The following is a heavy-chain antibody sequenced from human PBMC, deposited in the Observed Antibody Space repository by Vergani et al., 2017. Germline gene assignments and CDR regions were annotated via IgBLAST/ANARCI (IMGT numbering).Heavy chain of an antibody. V-gene: IGHV4-34*01. Sequence: QVQLQQWGAGLLKPSETLSLTCAVYGGSFSGYYWSWIRQPPGKGLEWIGEINHSGSTNYNPSLKSRVTISVDTSKNQFPLKLSSVTAADTAVYYCAARVGYCSGGSCYSTLYYFDYWGQGTLVTVSS. D-gene: IGHD2-15*01. CDR2: INHSGST. CDR3: AARVGYCSGGSCYSTLYYFDY. J-gene: IGHJ4*02. CDR1: GGSFSGYY.